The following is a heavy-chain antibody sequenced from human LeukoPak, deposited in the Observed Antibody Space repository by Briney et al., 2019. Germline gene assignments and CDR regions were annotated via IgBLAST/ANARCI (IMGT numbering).Heavy chain of an antibody. D-gene: IGHD4-17*01. CDR3: ARLHDYGDYQRAFDI. CDR2: ISWNSGSI. Sequence: PGGSLRLSCAASRFTFSDYWMSWVRQAPGKGLEWVSGISWNSGSIGYADSVKGRFTISRDNAKNSLYLQMNSLRAEDMALYYCARLHDYGDYQRAFDIWGQGTMVTVSS. CDR1: RFTFSDYW. V-gene: IGHV3-9*03. J-gene: IGHJ3*02.